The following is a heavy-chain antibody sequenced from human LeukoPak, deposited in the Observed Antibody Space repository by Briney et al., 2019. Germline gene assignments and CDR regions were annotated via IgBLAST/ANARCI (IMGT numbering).Heavy chain of an antibody. CDR1: GFTFSSYG. J-gene: IGHJ3*02. Sequence: GGSLRLSCAASGFTFSSYGMHWVRQAPGKGLELVALIPYDGSNKYYADSVKGRFTISRDNSKNTLYLQMNSLRAEDTAVYYYAKSYYDTSGHPSDNDAFDIWGQGTMVTVSS. CDR2: IPYDGSNK. V-gene: IGHV3-30*02. D-gene: IGHD3-22*01. CDR3: AKSYYDTSGHPSDNDAFDI.